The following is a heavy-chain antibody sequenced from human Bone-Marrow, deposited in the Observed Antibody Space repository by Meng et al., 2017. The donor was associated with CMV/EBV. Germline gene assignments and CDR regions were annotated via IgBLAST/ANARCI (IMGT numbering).Heavy chain of an antibody. V-gene: IGHV4-59*01. CDR2: IYNSGGT. CDR1: GGSISIYY. CDR3: ARGRPFDY. Sequence: GSLRLSCTVSGGSISIYYWRWIRQPPGKGLEWIGHIYNSGGTNYNPSLKNRVTISVDTSKNQFSLKLSSVTAADTAVYYCARGRPFDYCGEGTLVTFSS. J-gene: IGHJ4*02.